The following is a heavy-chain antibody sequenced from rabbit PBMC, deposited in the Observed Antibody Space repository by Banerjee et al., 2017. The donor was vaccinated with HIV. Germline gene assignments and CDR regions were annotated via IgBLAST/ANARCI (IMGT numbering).Heavy chain of an antibody. V-gene: IGHV1S40*01. Sequence: QSLEESGGDLVKPGGTLTLTCTASGFTFNNYWMSWVRQAPGKGLEWITWIDTGSSGTTYYASWAKGRLTISKISSTTVTLQMTSLADADTATYFCARNVGDAGHAYASNLWGQGTLVTVS. J-gene: IGHJ4*01. CDR2: IDTGSSGTT. CDR1: GFTFNNYW. CDR3: ARNVGDAGHAYASNL. D-gene: IGHD6-1*01.